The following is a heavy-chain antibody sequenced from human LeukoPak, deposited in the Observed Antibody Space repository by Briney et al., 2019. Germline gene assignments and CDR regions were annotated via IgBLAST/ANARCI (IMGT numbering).Heavy chain of an antibody. CDR2: IYPGDSDT. J-gene: IGHJ4*02. CDR1: GYSFTSYW. D-gene: IGHD2-2*01. Sequence: GESLKISCKGCGYSFTSYWIGWGRQMAGKGLEWMGIIYPGDSDTRYSPSFQGQVTISADKSISTAYLQWSSLKASDTAMYYCARVPAAPYYFDYWGQGTLVTVSS. V-gene: IGHV5-51*01. CDR3: ARVPAAPYYFDY.